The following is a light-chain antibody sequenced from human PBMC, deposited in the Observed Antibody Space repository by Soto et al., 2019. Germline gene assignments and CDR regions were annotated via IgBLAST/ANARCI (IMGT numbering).Light chain of an antibody. V-gene: IGKV3-20*01. CDR2: GAS. CDR3: QQYGGSPWT. J-gene: IGKJ1*01. CDR1: QSVSSNY. Sequence: EIVLTQSPGTLSLSPGERATLSCRASQSVSSNYLAWYQQKPGQAPRLLIYGASNRATGIPDRFSGSGSGTDFTLTISRLEPVDFAVYYCQQYGGSPWTFGQGTKVEIK.